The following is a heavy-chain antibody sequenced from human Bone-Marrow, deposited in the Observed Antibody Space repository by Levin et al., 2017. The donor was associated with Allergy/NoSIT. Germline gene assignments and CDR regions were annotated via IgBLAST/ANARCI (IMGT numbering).Heavy chain of an antibody. CDR2: IKSKSDGGTT. V-gene: IGHV3-15*01. CDR3: NTEWLWVEEILGPEDY. Sequence: GESLKISCTASGFSSSHAWMTWVRQAPGKGLEWVGRIKSKSDGGTTDYAAPVKGRFIISRDDSKNTVYLQMTSLKPEDTALYFCNTEWLWVEEILGPEDYWGQGTLVTVSS. D-gene: IGHD3-22*01. J-gene: IGHJ4*02. CDR1: GFSSSHAW.